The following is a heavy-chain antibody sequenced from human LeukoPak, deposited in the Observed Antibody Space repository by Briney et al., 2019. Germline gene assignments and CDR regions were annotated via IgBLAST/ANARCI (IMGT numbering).Heavy chain of an antibody. CDR1: GYTFTSYA. J-gene: IGHJ4*02. Sequence: ASVTVSCKASGYTFTSYAMNWVRQAPGQGLEWMGWINTNTGSPRYAQDFTGRFVFSLDTSLSTTYLQISSLKSEDTAIYYCARTRAPYYYGAGSPDFWGQGTLVTVSS. D-gene: IGHD3-10*01. CDR3: ARTRAPYYYGAGSPDF. V-gene: IGHV7-4-1*02. CDR2: INTNTGSP.